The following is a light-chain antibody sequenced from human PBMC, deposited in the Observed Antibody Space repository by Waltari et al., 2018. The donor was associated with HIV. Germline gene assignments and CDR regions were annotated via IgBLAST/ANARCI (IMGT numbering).Light chain of an antibody. Sequence: QSALTQPASVSGSPGQSITISCTGTSSDVGGHNYVSWYQHHPGKAPKLLIYEVSNRPSGFSNRFSGSKSGDAASITISGLQAEDEADYYCNSYRSSTTPCVFGTGTKVTVL. J-gene: IGLJ1*01. CDR3: NSYRSSTTPCV. CDR2: EVS. CDR1: SSDVGGHNY. V-gene: IGLV2-14*01.